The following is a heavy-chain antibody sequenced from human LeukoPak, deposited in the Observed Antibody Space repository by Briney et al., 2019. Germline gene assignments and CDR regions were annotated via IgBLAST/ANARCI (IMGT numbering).Heavy chain of an antibody. Sequence: ASVTVSCKASGYTFTSYGISRVRQAPGQGLEWMGWISAYNGNTNYAQKLQGRVTMTTDTSTSTAYMELRSLRSDDTAVYYCARDYRGEYWFDPWGQGTLVTVSS. J-gene: IGHJ5*02. CDR1: GYTFTSYG. CDR3: ARDYRGEYWFDP. CDR2: ISAYNGNT. D-gene: IGHD3-16*01. V-gene: IGHV1-18*01.